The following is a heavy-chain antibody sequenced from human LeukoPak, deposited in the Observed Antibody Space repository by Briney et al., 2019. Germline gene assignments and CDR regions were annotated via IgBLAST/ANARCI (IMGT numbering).Heavy chain of an antibody. D-gene: IGHD6-19*01. CDR3: AKAGSAWSYLDS. V-gene: IGHV3-23*01. CDR1: GFTFSSYS. Sequence: PGGSLRLSCAASGFTFSSYSMNWVRQAPGKGLEWVSSLSGSGERTYYIDSVKGRFTISRDNSRNTLYLQVNSLRVDDTALYYCAKAGSAWSYLDSWGQGTLVTVSS. CDR2: LSGSGERT. J-gene: IGHJ4*02.